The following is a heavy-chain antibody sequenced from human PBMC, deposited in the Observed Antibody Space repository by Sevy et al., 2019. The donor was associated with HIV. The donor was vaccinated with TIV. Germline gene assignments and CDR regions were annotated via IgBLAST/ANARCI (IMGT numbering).Heavy chain of an antibody. Sequence: GGSLRLSCAASGFTFSSYAMSWVRQAPGKGLEWVSAISGSGGSTYYPDSVKGRFTISRDNSKNTLYLQMNSLRAEDTAVYYCAKGRYSSSWYGHWGQGTLVTVSS. CDR1: GFTFSSYA. V-gene: IGHV3-23*01. CDR3: AKGRYSSSWYGH. CDR2: ISGSGGST. D-gene: IGHD6-13*01. J-gene: IGHJ4*02.